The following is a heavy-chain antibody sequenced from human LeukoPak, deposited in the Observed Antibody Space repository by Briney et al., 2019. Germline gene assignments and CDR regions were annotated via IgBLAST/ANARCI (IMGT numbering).Heavy chain of an antibody. Sequence: GGSLRLSCAASGFTFSNYAMSWVRQAPGKGLEWVSAISGSGGSTYYADSVKGRFIISRDDSKNTLYLQMNSLRAEDTAVYYCASVDYDFWSGVFDYWGQGTLVTVSS. V-gene: IGHV3-23*01. CDR3: ASVDYDFWSGVFDY. J-gene: IGHJ4*02. CDR2: ISGSGGST. D-gene: IGHD3-3*01. CDR1: GFTFSNYA.